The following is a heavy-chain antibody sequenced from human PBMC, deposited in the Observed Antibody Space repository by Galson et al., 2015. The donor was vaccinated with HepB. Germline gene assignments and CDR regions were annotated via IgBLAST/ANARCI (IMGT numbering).Heavy chain of an antibody. CDR2: INPNSGGT. V-gene: IGHV1-2*06. J-gene: IGHJ5*02. D-gene: IGHD3-3*01. CDR1: GYTFTGYY. CDR3: ASTEARITIFGVVIIDGWFDP. Sequence: SVKVSCKASGYTFTGYYMHWVRQAPGQGLEWMGRINPNSGGTNYAQKFQGRVTMTRDTSISTAYMELSRLRSDDTAVYYCASTEARITIFGVVIIDGWFDPWGQGTLVTVS.